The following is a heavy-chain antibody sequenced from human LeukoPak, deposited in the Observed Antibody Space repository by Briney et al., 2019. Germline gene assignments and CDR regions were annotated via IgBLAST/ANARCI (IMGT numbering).Heavy chain of an antibody. V-gene: IGHV3-53*01. CDR3: ARVPVASWIQLDS. CDR2: IYSGGST. Sequence: GGPLRLSCAASGFTVSSNYMSCVPEAPGKGLEWVSNIYSGGSTYFADSVKGRFTISRDNSKNTLYLQMNSVRAEDTALYYCARVPVASWIQLDSWGQGTLVTVSS. CDR1: GFTVSSNY. J-gene: IGHJ4*02. D-gene: IGHD6-13*01.